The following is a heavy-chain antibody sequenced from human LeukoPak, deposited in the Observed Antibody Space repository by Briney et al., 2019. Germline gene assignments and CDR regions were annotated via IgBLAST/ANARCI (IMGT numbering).Heavy chain of an antibody. CDR2: VYHLGTT. J-gene: IGHJ5*02. V-gene: IGHV4-34*01. Sequence: SWVRQPPGKGLEWIGEVYHLGTTAYNPSLESRVTISVDTSKNQFSLRLNSVTAADTAVYYCARGVFPGIPRKNYFDPWGQGILVTVSS. D-gene: IGHD1-14*01. CDR3: ARGVFPGIPRKNYFDP.